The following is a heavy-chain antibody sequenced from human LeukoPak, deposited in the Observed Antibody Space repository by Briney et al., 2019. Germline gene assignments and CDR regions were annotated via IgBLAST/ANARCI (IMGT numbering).Heavy chain of an antibody. CDR2: INTNTGNP. D-gene: IGHD3-10*01. V-gene: IGHV7-4-1*01. Sequence: ASVKVSCKASGYTFTSYSMNWLRQAPGQGLEWMGWINTNTGNPTYAPGFTGRFLFSLDTSVSTAYLQIYSLKAEDTAVHYCARDAYYYYGSGSLNWFDPWGQGTLVTVSS. CDR3: ARDAYYYYGSGSLNWFDP. J-gene: IGHJ5*02. CDR1: GYTFTSYS.